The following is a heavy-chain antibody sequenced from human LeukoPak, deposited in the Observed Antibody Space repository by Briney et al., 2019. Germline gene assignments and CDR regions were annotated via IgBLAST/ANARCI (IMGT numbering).Heavy chain of an antibody. J-gene: IGHJ4*02. V-gene: IGHV3-23*01. Sequence: GGSLLLSCAASGFTFTDYAMNWVRQAPGKGLEWLSAISGSGGSTYYADSIQGRFTISRDNSKNTLYLQMNSLRAEDTAIYYCAKDRYSRGYFDWGQGTLVTVSS. D-gene: IGHD3-22*01. CDR1: GFTFTDYA. CDR2: ISGSGGST. CDR3: AKDRYSRGYFD.